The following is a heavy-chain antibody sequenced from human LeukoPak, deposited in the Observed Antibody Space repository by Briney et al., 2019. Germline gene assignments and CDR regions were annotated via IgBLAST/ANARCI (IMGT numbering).Heavy chain of an antibody. V-gene: IGHV4-39*01. D-gene: IGHD4-17*01. CDR3: ARLKKSDYADS. J-gene: IGHJ5*01. CDR2: VNYSGNT. CDR1: GGSISNNNYY. Sequence: SETLSLTCTASGGSISNNNYYWGWIRQPPEKRLEWIGSVNYSGNTYYNPSLRSRVTVSVDTSKKQISLKLTYVTAADTAVYFCARLKKSDYADSWGQGALVTVSS.